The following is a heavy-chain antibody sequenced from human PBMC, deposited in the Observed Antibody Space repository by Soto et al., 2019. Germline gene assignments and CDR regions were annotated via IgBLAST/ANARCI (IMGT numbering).Heavy chain of an antibody. CDR3: VRAYGDYDSSGSYSYYFDL. D-gene: IGHD3-22*01. CDR1: GYTFTSYD. J-gene: IGHJ4*02. CDR2: MNPNSGNT. V-gene: IGHV1-8*01. Sequence: ASVKVSCKASGYTFTSYDVNWVRQAPGQGLEWVGWMNPNSGNTGYAQRFQGRVTMTMSTSITTAYMELSGLRSEDTAVFYCVRAYGDYDSSGSYSYYFDLWGQGTLVTVSS.